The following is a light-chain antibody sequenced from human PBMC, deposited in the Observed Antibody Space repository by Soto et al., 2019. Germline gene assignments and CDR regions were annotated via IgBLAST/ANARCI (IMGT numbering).Light chain of an antibody. CDR1: SSDVGRYNY. J-gene: IGLJ2*01. CDR3: SSNAGMTVI. Sequence: QSALTQPPSASGSPGQSVTISCTGTSSDVGRYNYVSWFQQHPGKAPKFMIYEVSKRPSGVPDRFSGSKSGNTASLTVSGLQAEDEADYYCSSNAGMTVIFGGGTKLTGL. CDR2: EVS. V-gene: IGLV2-8*01.